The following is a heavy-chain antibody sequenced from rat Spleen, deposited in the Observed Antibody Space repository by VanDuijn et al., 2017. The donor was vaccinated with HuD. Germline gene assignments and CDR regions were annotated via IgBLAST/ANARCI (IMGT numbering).Heavy chain of an antibody. CDR1: GFTFSAYD. D-gene: IGHD1-11*01. CDR2: ISYDGSST. J-gene: IGHJ1*01. Sequence: EVQLVESGGGLVQPGGSMKLSCAASGFTFSAYDMAWVRQAPTKGLEWVASISYDGSSTYYRDSVKGRFTISRDNAKSTLYLQMDSLRSEDTATYYCTRLRRVWDWYFDFWGPGTMVTVSS. CDR3: TRLRRVWDWYFDF. V-gene: IGHV5-7*01.